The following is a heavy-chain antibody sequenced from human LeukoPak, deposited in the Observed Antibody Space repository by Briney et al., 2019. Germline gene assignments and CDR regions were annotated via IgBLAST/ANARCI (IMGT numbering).Heavy chain of an antibody. J-gene: IGHJ4*02. Sequence: SETLSLTCPVSGGSISGSSYYWGWIRQPPGKGLEWIGSIYYSGSTYYNPTLKSRVTISVDTSKNQFSLKLSSVTAADTAVYYCVGLIGSLMGGFDYWGQGTLVTVSS. CDR2: IYYSGST. V-gene: IGHV4-39*01. CDR3: VGLIGSLMGGFDY. CDR1: GGSISGSSYY. D-gene: IGHD3-16*01.